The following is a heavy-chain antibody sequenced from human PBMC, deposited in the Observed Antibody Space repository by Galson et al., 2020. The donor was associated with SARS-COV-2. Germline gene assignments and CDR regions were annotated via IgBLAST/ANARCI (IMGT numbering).Heavy chain of an antibody. J-gene: IGHJ4*02. CDR3: ARDFLYYASGSEY. V-gene: IGHV1-18*01. CDR2: ISTYNGYT. D-gene: IGHD3-10*01. CDR1: GYTFTSHR. Sequence: ASVKVSCKASGYTFTSHRISWVRQAPGQGLEWMGWISTYNGYTYYAPKVQGRITMTTDTSPSTAYMELRSLRSDETAVYLCARDFLYYASGSEYWGQGILVTVSS.